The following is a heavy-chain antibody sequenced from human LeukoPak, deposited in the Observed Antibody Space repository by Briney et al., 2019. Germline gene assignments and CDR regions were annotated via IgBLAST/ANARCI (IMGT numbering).Heavy chain of an antibody. Sequence: SETLSLTCTVSGGSISSGSYYWSWIRQPAGKGLEWIGRIYTSGSTNYNPSLKSRVTISVDTSKNQFSLKLSSVTAADTAVYCCARGVFCSSTSCYFPDFDYWGQGTLVTVSS. D-gene: IGHD2-2*01. J-gene: IGHJ4*02. CDR2: IYTSGST. CDR3: ARGVFCSSTSCYFPDFDY. CDR1: GGSISSGSYY. V-gene: IGHV4-61*02.